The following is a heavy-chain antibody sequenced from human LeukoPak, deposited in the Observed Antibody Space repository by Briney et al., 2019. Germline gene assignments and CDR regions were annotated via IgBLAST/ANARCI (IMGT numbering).Heavy chain of an antibody. CDR3: ARVSGPDYYDSSGYAVY. Sequence: GASVTVSCKASGYTFTIYGISWVRQAPGQGLEWMGWISAYNGNTNYAQKLQGRVTMTTDTSTSTAYMELRSLRSDDTAVYYCARVSGPDYYDSSGYAVYWGQGTLVTVSS. D-gene: IGHD3-22*01. CDR1: GYTFTIYG. CDR2: ISAYNGNT. V-gene: IGHV1-18*01. J-gene: IGHJ4*02.